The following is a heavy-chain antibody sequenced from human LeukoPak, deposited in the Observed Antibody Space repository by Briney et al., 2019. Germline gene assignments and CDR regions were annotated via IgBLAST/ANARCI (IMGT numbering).Heavy chain of an antibody. Sequence: ASVKVSCKVSGYTLTELSMHWVRQAPGQGLEWMGGFDPEDGETIYAQKFQGRVTMTADTSTGTAYMELSSLRSEDTAVYYCATAPKLWSGWFFFYYWGPGTLVTVSS. CDR2: FDPEDGET. J-gene: IGHJ4*01. V-gene: IGHV1-24*01. D-gene: IGHD3-3*01. CDR1: GYTLTELS. CDR3: ATAPKLWSGWFFFYY.